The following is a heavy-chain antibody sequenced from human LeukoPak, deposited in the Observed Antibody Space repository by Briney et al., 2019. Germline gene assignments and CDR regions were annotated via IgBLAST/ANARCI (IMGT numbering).Heavy chain of an antibody. CDR3: AIIAVAGSFFDY. Sequence: GGSLRLSCAASGFTFSSYSMNWVLQAPGKGLEWVSSISSSSSYIYYADSVKGRFTISRDNAKNSLYLQMNSLRAEDTAVYYCAIIAVAGSFFDYWGQGTLVTVSS. CDR1: GFTFSSYS. D-gene: IGHD6-19*01. V-gene: IGHV3-21*01. CDR2: ISSSSSYI. J-gene: IGHJ4*02.